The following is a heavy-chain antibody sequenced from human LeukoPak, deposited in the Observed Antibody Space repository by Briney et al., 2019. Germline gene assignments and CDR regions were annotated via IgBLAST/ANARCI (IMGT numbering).Heavy chain of an antibody. V-gene: IGHV3-7*01. CDR1: GFTFSSYA. J-gene: IGHJ4*02. CDR3: AREILGTTMTIDY. CDR2: IKQDGSEK. Sequence: PGGSLRLSCAASGFTFSSYAMRWVRQAPGKGLEWVASIKQDGSEKYYVDSVKGRFTISRDNAKNPLYLQVNSLRAEDTAVYYCAREILGTTMTIDYWGQGTLVTVSS. D-gene: IGHD2-15*01.